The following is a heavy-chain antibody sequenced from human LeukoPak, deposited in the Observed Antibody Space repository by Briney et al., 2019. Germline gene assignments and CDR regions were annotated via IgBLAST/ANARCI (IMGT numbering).Heavy chain of an antibody. CDR2: ISSSSSYI. D-gene: IGHD3-9*01. CDR1: GFTFSSYS. J-gene: IGHJ4*02. V-gene: IGHV3-21*01. Sequence: SGGSLRLSCAASGFTFSSYSMNWVRQPPGKGLEWVSSISSSSSYIYYADSVKGRFTVSRDNAKNSLYLQMDSLRAEDTAVYYCARDFSYFRIHFDYWGQGTLVTVSS. CDR3: ARDFSYFRIHFDY.